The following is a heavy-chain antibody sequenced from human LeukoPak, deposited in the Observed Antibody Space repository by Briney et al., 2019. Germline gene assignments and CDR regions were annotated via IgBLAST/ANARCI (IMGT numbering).Heavy chain of an antibody. Sequence: GGSLRLSCAASGFTFSSYSMNWVRQAPGKGLEWVSSISGSGDYIFYADSVKGRFTISRDNANSSLDLQMNSLRAEDTAVYYCARLPYIYSWYRHFDYWGQGTLVTVSS. V-gene: IGHV3-21*01. D-gene: IGHD6-13*01. CDR2: ISGSGDYI. CDR1: GFTFSSYS. CDR3: ARLPYIYSWYRHFDY. J-gene: IGHJ4*02.